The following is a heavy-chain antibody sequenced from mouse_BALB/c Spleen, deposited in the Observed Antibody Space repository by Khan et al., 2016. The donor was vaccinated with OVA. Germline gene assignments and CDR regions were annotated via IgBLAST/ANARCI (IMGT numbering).Heavy chain of an antibody. CDR2: ISSGSSTF. CDR1: GFTFSSFG. J-gene: IGHJ4*01. Sequence: EVELVESGGGLVQPGGSRKLSCAASGFTFSSFGMFWIRQAPEKGLEWVAYISSGSSTFYYADTVKGRFTISRDNPKNTLFLQMTSLRSEDTAMYYCARILGIYAMDYWGQGTSVTVSP. V-gene: IGHV5-17*02. D-gene: IGHD1-1*02. CDR3: ARILGIYAMDY.